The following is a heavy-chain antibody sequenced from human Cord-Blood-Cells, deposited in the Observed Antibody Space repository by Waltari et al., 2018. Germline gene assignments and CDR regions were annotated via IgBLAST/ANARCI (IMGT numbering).Heavy chain of an antibody. CDR2: IYYSGST. D-gene: IGHD4-17*01. CDR3: ARAYGDYAFDI. J-gene: IGHJ3*02. Sequence: QVQLQESGPGLVKPSETLSLTCTVSGGSISSYYWSWIRQPPGKGLEWIGYIYYSGSTNYNPSPKSRVTISVDTSKNQFSLKLSSVTAADTAVYYCARAYGDYAFDIWGQGTMVTVSS. CDR1: GGSISSYY. V-gene: IGHV4-59*01.